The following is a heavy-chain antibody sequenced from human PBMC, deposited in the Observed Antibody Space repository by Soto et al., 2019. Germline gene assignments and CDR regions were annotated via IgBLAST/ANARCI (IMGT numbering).Heavy chain of an antibody. V-gene: IGHV2-70*04. Sequence: SGPTLVNPTQTLTLTCTFSGFSLSTSGMRVSWIRQPPGKALEWLARIAWDDDEVYSTSLKTRLTISKDTSKNQVVLTMTNMDPVDTATYYCARSSHGSGVICYPHGAFDIWGQGTMVTVSS. CDR2: IAWDDDE. CDR1: GFSLSTSGMR. CDR3: ARSSHGSGVICYPHGAFDI. D-gene: IGHD2-15*01. J-gene: IGHJ3*02.